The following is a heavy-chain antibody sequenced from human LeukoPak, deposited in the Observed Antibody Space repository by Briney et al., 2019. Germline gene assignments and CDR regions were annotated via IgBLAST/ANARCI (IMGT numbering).Heavy chain of an antibody. D-gene: IGHD2-15*01. CDR1: GVSVSSND. J-gene: IGHJ4*02. CDR2: ISSGGNT. V-gene: IGHV3-66*01. CDR3: ARDFYCSVGSCCSGLGHFDH. Sequence: GGSLRHSCAASGVSVSSNDMSWVRQAPGKGLERVSVISSGGNTYYADSVKGRFTISRDNSKNTLYLQMNSLRAEDTAVYYCARDFYCSVGSCCSGLGHFDHWGQGTLVTVSS.